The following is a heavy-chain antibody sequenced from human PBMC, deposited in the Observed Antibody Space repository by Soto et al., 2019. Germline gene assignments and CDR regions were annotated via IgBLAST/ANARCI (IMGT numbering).Heavy chain of an antibody. CDR3: ARVDIVVVPAAIDYGMDV. Sequence: GGSLRLSCAASGFTFSSYGMHWVRQAPGKGLEWVAVIWYDGSNKYYADSVKGRFTISRDNSKNTLYLQMNSLRAEDTAVYYCARVDIVVVPAAIDYGMDVWGQGTTVTVSS. CDR2: IWYDGSNK. CDR1: GFTFSSYG. J-gene: IGHJ6*02. D-gene: IGHD2-2*02. V-gene: IGHV3-33*01.